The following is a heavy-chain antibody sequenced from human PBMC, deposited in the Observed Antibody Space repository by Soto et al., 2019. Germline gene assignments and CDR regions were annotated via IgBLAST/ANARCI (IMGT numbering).Heavy chain of an antibody. D-gene: IGHD6-13*01. CDR3: ATEQGSSWYEIDY. CDR2: ISGSGGST. Sequence: EVQLLESGGGLVQPGGSLRLSCAASGFTFSNYAVTWVRQAPGKGLEWVSTISGSGGSTYYPDSVKGRFTISRDNSKNTVYLQMNSLRAEDTAVYYCATEQGSSWYEIDYWGQGALVSVSS. CDR1: GFTFSNYA. V-gene: IGHV3-23*01. J-gene: IGHJ4*02.